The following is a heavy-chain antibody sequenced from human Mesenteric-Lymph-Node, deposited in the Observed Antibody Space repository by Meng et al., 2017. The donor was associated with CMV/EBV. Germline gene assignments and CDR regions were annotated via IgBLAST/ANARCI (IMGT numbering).Heavy chain of an antibody. J-gene: IGHJ4*02. CDR1: GGSVSGGSYY. CDR2: IYYSGST. V-gene: IGHV4-61*01. CDR3: ARVQWLGGLDY. Sequence: CTVSGGSVSGGSYYWSWIRQHPGKGLEWIGYIYYSGSTNYNPSLKSRVTISVNTSKNQFSLKLSSVTAADTAVYYCARVQWLGGLDYWGQGTLVTVSS. D-gene: IGHD6-19*01.